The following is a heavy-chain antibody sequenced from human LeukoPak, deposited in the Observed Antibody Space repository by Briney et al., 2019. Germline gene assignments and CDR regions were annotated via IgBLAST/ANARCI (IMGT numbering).Heavy chain of an antibody. J-gene: IGHJ5*02. CDR3: ARRKDAQLVMADYWFDP. V-gene: IGHV4-34*01. D-gene: IGHD6-6*01. Sequence: PSETLSLTCAVYGGSFSGYYWSWIRQPPGKGLEWIGEINHSGSTNYNPSLKSRVTISVDTSKNQFSLKLSSVTAADTAVYYCARRKDAQLVMADYWFDPWGQGTLVTVSS. CDR1: GGSFSGYY. CDR2: INHSGST.